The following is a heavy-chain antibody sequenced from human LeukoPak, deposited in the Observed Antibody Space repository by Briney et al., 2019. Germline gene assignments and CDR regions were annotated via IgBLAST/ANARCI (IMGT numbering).Heavy chain of an antibody. V-gene: IGHV3-23*01. J-gene: IGHJ4*02. Sequence: GASLRLSCVASGFTFSTYMMTWVRQAPGKGLQWVSTISTSGENTYYADSVKGRFTISRDISKSTLYLQMNSLRDEDTALYYCAKYRSGTYYNGLHWGQGTLVTVSS. CDR3: AKYRSGTYYNGLH. D-gene: IGHD3-10*01. CDR2: ISTSGENT. CDR1: GFTFSTYM.